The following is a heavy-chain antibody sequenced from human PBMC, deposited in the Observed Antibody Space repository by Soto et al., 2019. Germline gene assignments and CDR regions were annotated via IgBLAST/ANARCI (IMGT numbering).Heavy chain of an antibody. Sequence: ASVKVSCKASGYTFTSYYMHWVRQAPGQGLEWMGVINPSGGNTVYAQKFQGRVTMTRDTSTSTVYMELSSLRSEDTAVYYCARLHSPSPPSYFDSWRQGTLVTVPP. CDR2: INPSGGNT. J-gene: IGHJ4*02. CDR1: GYTFTSYY. D-gene: IGHD4-4*01. V-gene: IGHV1-46*01. CDR3: ARLHSPSPPSYFDS.